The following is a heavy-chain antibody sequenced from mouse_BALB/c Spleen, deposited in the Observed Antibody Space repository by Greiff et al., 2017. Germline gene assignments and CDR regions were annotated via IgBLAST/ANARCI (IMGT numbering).Heavy chain of an antibody. CDR2: IWGGGST. Sequence: VKLMESGPGLVAPSQSLSITCTVSGFSLTDYGVSWIRQPPGKGLEWLGVIWGGGSTYYNSALKSRLSISKDNSKSQVFLKMNSLQTDDTAMYYCAKPYFPYDYAFAYWGQGTLVTVSA. V-gene: IGHV2-6-5*01. J-gene: IGHJ3*01. CDR3: AKPYFPYDYAFAY. D-gene: IGHD2-4*01. CDR1: GFSLTDYG.